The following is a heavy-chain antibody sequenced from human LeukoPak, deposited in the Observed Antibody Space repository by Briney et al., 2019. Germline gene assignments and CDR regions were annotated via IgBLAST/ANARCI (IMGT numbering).Heavy chain of an antibody. CDR3: ARGGPIVVVPAAIHVLPLKVAY. CDR2: IIPIFGTA. V-gene: IGHV1-69*13. CDR1: GGTFSSYA. D-gene: IGHD2-2*02. J-gene: IGHJ4*02. Sequence: RASVKVSCKASGGTFSSYAISWVRQAPGQGLEWMGGIIPIFGTANYAQKFQGRVTITADESTSTAYMELSSLRSEDTAVYYCARGGPIVVVPAAIHVLPLKVAYWGQGTLVTVSS.